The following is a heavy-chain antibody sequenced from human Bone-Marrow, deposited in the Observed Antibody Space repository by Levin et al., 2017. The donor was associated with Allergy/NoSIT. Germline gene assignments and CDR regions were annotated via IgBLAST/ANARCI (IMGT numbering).Heavy chain of an antibody. CDR3: ARDKDIGYFDY. D-gene: IGHD2-15*01. J-gene: IGHJ4*02. CDR2: IGHDGNNE. CDR1: GFPFGVYG. V-gene: IGHV3-33*01. Sequence: SCAASGFPFGVYGMHWVRQAPGKGLEWVAVIGHDGNNENYGDSVKGRFTISRDNSKNTLYLQINILRAEDTAVYYCARDKDIGYFDYWGQGTLVTVSS.